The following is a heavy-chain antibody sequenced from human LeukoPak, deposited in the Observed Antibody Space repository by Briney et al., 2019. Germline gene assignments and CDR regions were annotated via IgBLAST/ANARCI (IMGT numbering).Heavy chain of an antibody. Sequence: GASVKVSCKASAYTFISNDINGVRRAPGQGLEGMGWMNPNSGTTAYAQKFQGSVTMTWNTSISTAYIELSSLRYADATGYYCASIAGRSGSWFGRLVGRQKFTYWGQGTLVTVSS. CDR1: AYTFISND. J-gene: IGHJ4*02. CDR3: ASIAGRSGSWFGRLVGRQKFTY. D-gene: IGHD6-13*01. CDR2: MNPNSGTT. V-gene: IGHV1-8*01.